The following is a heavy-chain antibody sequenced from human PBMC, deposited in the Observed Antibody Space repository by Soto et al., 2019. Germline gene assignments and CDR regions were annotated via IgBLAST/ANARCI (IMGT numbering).Heavy chain of an antibody. CDR3: ARGSGVARDWFDP. CDR1: GFTVSSNY. Sequence: GGSLRLSCAASGFTVSSNYMSWVRQAPGKGLEWVSVIYSVGSTYYADSVKGRFTIYRHNSKNTLYLQMNSLRAEDTAVYYCARGSGVARDWFDPWGQGTLVTVSS. V-gene: IGHV3-53*04. D-gene: IGHD2-15*01. CDR2: IYSVGST. J-gene: IGHJ5*02.